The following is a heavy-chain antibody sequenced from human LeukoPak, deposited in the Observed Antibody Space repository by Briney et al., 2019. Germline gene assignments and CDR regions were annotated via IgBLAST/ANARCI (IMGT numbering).Heavy chain of an antibody. CDR2: ISAYNGNT. J-gene: IGHJ6*02. CDR3: ARMGSGYDFRSFDYYYYGMDV. V-gene: IGHV1-18*01. D-gene: IGHD5-12*01. CDR1: GYTFTSYG. Sequence: VASVKVSCKASGYTFTSYGISWVRQAPGQGLEWMGWISAYNGNTNYAQKLQGRVTMTTDTSTSTAYMELRSLRSDDTAVYYCARMGSGYDFRSFDYYYYGMDVWGQGTTVTVSS.